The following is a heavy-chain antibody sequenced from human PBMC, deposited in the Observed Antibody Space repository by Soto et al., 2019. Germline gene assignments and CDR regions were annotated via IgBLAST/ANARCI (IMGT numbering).Heavy chain of an antibody. CDR3: VRHARLASS. CDR2: ISGTSSDT. V-gene: IGHV3-11*06. CDR1: GFTFSDDY. J-gene: IGHJ5*02. D-gene: IGHD3-9*01. Sequence: PGGSLRLSCAASGFTFSDDYMNWLRQAPGKGLEWISYISGTSSDTNYADSVRGRFTISRDNANNLLFLQMNSLGAEDTAVYYCVRHARLASSWGPGTLVTVSS.